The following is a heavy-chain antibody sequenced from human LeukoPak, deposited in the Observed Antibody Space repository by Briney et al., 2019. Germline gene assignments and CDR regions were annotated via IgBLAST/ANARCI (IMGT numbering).Heavy chain of an antibody. CDR2: ISSSGSTI. V-gene: IGHV3-48*03. CDR1: GFTFSSYE. Sequence: GGSLRLSCAASGFTFSSYEMNWVRQAPGKGLEWVSYISSSGSTIYYADSVKGRFTISRDNAKNSLYLQMNSLRAEDMAVYYCAREGIAAAGTDQQPNWFDPWGQGTLVTVSS. D-gene: IGHD6-13*01. J-gene: IGHJ5*02. CDR3: AREGIAAAGTDQQPNWFDP.